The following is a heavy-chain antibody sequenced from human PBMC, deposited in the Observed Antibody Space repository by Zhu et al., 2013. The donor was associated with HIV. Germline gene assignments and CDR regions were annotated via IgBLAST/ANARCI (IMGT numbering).Heavy chain of an antibody. CDR3: ARDGARAATLYVFEE. D-gene: IGHD2-8*01. CDR2: IIPIFGTA. Sequence: QVQLVQSGAEVKKPGSSVKVSCKASGGTFSSYAISWVRQAPGQGLEWMGGIIPIFGTANYAQKFQGRVTITADESTSTAYMELRTLRLEDTAVYYCARDGARAATLYVFEEWGQGTLVTVSS. V-gene: IGHV1-69*01. CDR1: GGTFSSYA. J-gene: IGHJ4*02.